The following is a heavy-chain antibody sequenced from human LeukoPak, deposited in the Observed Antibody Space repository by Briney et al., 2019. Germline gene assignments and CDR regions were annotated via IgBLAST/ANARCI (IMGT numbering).Heavy chain of an antibody. Sequence: SETLSLTCTVSGGSISNYYWGWIRQPPGKGLEWIGCIYYSGSTNYNPSLKSRVSISVDTSKNQFSLKLSSVTAADTAVYYCAREGSGGYLEYWGQGTLVTVSS. D-gene: IGHD2-2*01. CDR1: GGSISNYY. J-gene: IGHJ4*02. V-gene: IGHV4-59*01. CDR3: AREGSGGYLEY. CDR2: IYYSGST.